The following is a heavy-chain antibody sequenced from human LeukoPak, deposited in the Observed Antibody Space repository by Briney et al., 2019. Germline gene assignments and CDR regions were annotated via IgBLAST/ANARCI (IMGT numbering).Heavy chain of an antibody. J-gene: IGHJ4*02. D-gene: IGHD1-26*01. CDR3: TRGASVGPDY. CDR1: GYTLTSYD. CDR2: MNPNSGNT. Sequence: GASVKVSCKASGYTLTSYDINWVRQAPGQGLEWMGWMNPNSGNTGYAQKFQGRVTMTRNTSISTAYMELSSLRSEDTAVYFCTRGASVGPDYWGQGTLVTVSS. V-gene: IGHV1-8*01.